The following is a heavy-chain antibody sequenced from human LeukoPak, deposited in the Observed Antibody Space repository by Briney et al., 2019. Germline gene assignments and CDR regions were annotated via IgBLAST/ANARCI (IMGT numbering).Heavy chain of an antibody. CDR3: ARDSYYGSGSYHFDY. Sequence: PSQTLSLTCTVSGGSISSGSYYWSWIRQPAGKGLEWIGRIYTSGSTNYNPSLKSRVTISVDTSKNQFSLKLSSVTAADTAVYYCARDSYYGSGSYHFDYWGQGTRVTVSS. CDR1: GGSISSGSYY. J-gene: IGHJ4*02. D-gene: IGHD3-10*01. V-gene: IGHV4-61*02. CDR2: IYTSGST.